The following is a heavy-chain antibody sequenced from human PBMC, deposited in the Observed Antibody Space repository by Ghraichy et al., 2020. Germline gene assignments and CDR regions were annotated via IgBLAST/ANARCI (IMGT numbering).Heavy chain of an antibody. CDR3: ARDLPATMIVVVSTLTLGY. V-gene: IGHV3-30*04. D-gene: IGHD3-22*01. CDR2: ISYDGSNK. Sequence: GGSLRLSCAASGFTFSSYAMHWVRQAPGKGLEWVAVISYDGSNKYYADSVKGRFTISRDNSKNTLYLQMNSLRAEDTAVYYCARDLPATMIVVVSTLTLGYWGQGTLVTVSS. CDR1: GFTFSSYA. J-gene: IGHJ4*02.